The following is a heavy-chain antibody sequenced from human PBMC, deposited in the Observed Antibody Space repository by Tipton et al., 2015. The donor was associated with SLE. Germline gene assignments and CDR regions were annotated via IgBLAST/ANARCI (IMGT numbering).Heavy chain of an antibody. D-gene: IGHD1-14*01. CDR1: NDSISSGYY. Sequence: TLSLTCTVSNDSISSGYYWGWIRQPPGKTLEWIGTIYHDGGTYDNLSLKSRLTMSVHTSRNQFSLKLSSVTAADTAVYYCASATDDHKRDDHWGQGTLVTVSS. J-gene: IGHJ4*02. CDR2: IYHDGGT. V-gene: IGHV4-38-2*02. CDR3: ASATDDHKRDDH.